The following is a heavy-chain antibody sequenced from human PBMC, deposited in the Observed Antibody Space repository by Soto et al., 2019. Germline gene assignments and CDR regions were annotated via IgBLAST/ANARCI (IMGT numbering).Heavy chain of an antibody. CDR2: ISNDGSSE. D-gene: IGHD2-21*02. CDR1: GFTFNKYG. Sequence: QVQLVESGGSVVQPGRSLRLSCAASGFTFNKYGMHWVRQAPGKGLEWVAAISNDGSSEYYADSVLGRFTISRDNPKNTLYLQMNSLISEDTAVYSCANQERGSDFAYCGQGTLVTVSS. V-gene: IGHV3-30*18. J-gene: IGHJ4*02. CDR3: ANQERGSDFAY.